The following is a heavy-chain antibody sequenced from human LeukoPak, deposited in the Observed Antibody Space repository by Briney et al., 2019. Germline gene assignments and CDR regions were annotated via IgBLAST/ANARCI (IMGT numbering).Heavy chain of an antibody. CDR3: AYYHVNEEPPTF. Sequence: PGGSLRLSCAASGFTFSGYGMHWVRQAPGKGLEWVAFVRYDSSNKYYADSVKGRFTVSRDNSKNMLYLQMNSLRAEDTAVCYCAYYHVNEEPPTFWGQGTLVTVSS. D-gene: IGHD1-1*01. CDR1: GFTFSGYG. V-gene: IGHV3-30*02. J-gene: IGHJ4*02. CDR2: VRYDSSNK.